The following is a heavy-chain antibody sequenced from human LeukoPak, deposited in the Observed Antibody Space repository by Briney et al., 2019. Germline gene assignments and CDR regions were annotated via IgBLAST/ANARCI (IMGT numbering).Heavy chain of an antibody. CDR1: GFTFSSYA. D-gene: IGHD3-9*01. V-gene: IGHV3-23*01. CDR3: AREYYDILTGYYASVYYYYMDV. CDR2: ISGSGGST. Sequence: GGSLRLSCAASGFTFSSYAMSWVRQAPGKGLEWVSAISGSGGSTYYADSVKGRFTISRDNAKNSLYLQMNSLRAEDTAVYYCAREYYDILTGYYASVYYYYMDVWGKGTTVTISS. J-gene: IGHJ6*03.